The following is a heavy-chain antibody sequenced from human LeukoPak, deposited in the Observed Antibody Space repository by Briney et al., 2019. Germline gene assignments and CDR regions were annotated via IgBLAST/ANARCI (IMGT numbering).Heavy chain of an antibody. V-gene: IGHV3-33*01. Sequence: GGSLRLSCAASGFTFSSYGMHWVRQAPGKGLEWVAVIWYDGSNKYYADSVKGRFTISRDNSKNTLYLQMNSLRAEDTAVYYCARDGARQWPVSTYFDYWGQGTLVTVSS. CDR2: IWYDGSNK. CDR1: GFTFSSYG. J-gene: IGHJ4*02. CDR3: ARDGARQWPVSTYFDY. D-gene: IGHD6-19*01.